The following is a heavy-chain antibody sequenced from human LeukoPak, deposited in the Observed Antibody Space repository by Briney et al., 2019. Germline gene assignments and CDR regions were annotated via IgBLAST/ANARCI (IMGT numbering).Heavy chain of an antibody. V-gene: IGHV3-48*01. Sequence: GGSLRLSCAASGFSFSSYSMNWARQSPGKGLEWDSYISSSSSTISYADSVKGRFTISRDNAKNSLYLQMNTLRAEDTAVYYCARDLVWFGEPKGYYNYMDVWGKGTTVTVSS. J-gene: IGHJ6*03. CDR3: ARDLVWFGEPKGYYNYMDV. CDR2: ISSSSSTI. CDR1: GFSFSSYS. D-gene: IGHD3-10*01.